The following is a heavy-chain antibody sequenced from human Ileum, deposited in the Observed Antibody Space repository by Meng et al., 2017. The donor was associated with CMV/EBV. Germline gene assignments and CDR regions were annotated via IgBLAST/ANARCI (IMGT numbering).Heavy chain of an antibody. J-gene: IGHJ4*02. CDR2: IVSEGST. V-gene: IGHV3-74*03. CDR3: ARTNNADY. Sequence: VPAVEAGWCLVYPDGSLRLSCAASGLTFTTYLVHWVRQAPGKGPMCVSYIVSEGSTKYADSVKGRFTMSRDNVKNTMYLQMNSVRVGDTAMYYCARTNNADYWGQGTLVTVSS. D-gene: IGHD1-14*01. CDR1: GLTFTTYL.